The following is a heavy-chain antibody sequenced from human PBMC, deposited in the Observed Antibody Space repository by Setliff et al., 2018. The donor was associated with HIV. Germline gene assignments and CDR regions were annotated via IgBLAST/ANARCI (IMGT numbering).Heavy chain of an antibody. J-gene: IGHJ3*02. CDR3: ARSRRYYDSSGYYPGAFDI. D-gene: IGHD3-22*01. CDR2: IYYSGST. Sequence: LSLTCTVSGASISSYYWSWIRQPPGKGLEWIGYIYYSGSTNYNPSLKSRVTISVDTSKNQFSLKLSSVTAADTAVYYCARSRRYYDSSGYYPGAFDIWGQGTVVTVSS. CDR1: GASISSYY. V-gene: IGHV4-59*08.